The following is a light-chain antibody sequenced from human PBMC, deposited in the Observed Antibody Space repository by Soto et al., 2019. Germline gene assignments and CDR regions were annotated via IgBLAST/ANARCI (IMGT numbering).Light chain of an antibody. J-gene: IGKJ1*01. CDR3: QQYGSSSWT. CDR2: GAS. CDR1: QSVSSSY. Sequence: EIVLTQSPGPLSLSPGERATLSCRASQSVSSSYLAWDRQKPGQAPRLLIYGASSRATSIPDRFSGSGSGTDFTLTISRLEPEDLAVYYCQQYGSSSWTFCQWTKVDIK. V-gene: IGKV3-20*01.